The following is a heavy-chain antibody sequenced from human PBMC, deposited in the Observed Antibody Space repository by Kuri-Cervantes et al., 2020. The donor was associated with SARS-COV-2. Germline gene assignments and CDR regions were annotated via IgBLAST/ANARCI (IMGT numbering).Heavy chain of an antibody. CDR3: ASHKDSTDTYAFDI. CDR2: IYPGDSDT. J-gene: IGHJ3*02. CDR1: GYSFTSYW. V-gene: IGHV5-51*01. Sequence: GGSRRLSWKGSGYSFTSYWIGWVRQMPGKGLEWMGIIYPGDSDTRYSPSFQGQVTISADKSISTAYLQWSSLKASDTAMYYCASHKDSTDTYAFDIWGQGTMVTVSS. D-gene: IGHD2-2*01.